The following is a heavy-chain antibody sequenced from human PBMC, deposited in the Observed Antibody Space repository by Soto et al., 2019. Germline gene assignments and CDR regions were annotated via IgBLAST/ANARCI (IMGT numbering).Heavy chain of an antibody. Sequence: HPGGSLRPSCAASGFTLSSYAMSWVRQAPGKGLEWFSAIIGSGGSTYYADSVKGRFTISRDNSKNTLYLQMNSLRAEDTAVYYCAKDLAPSALRLLELGGYGMDVWGQGTKVTVSS. CDR3: AKDLAPSALRLLELGGYGMDV. D-gene: IGHD3-3*01. CDR2: IIGSGGST. CDR1: GFTLSSYA. J-gene: IGHJ6*02. V-gene: IGHV3-23*01.